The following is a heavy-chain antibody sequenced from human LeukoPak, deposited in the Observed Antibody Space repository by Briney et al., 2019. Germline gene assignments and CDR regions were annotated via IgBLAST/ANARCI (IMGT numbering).Heavy chain of an antibody. CDR1: GGTFSSYA. Sequence: SVKVSCKASGGTFSSYAISWVRQAPGQGLEWMGRIIPIFGTANYAQKFQGRVTITADKSTSTAYMELGSLRSEDTAVYYCARGAPRYCSSTSCYESHFDYWGQGTLVTVSS. D-gene: IGHD2-2*01. J-gene: IGHJ4*02. CDR2: IIPIFGTA. V-gene: IGHV1-69*06. CDR3: ARGAPRYCSSTSCYESHFDY.